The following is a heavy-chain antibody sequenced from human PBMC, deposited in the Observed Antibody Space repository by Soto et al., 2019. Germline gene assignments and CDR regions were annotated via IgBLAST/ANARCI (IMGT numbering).Heavy chain of an antibody. CDR1: GGTFSSYA. D-gene: IGHD6-19*01. J-gene: IGHJ5*02. CDR2: IIPIFGTA. CDR3: ASLPYSSGWHGRFDP. Sequence: ASVKVSCKASGGTFSSYAISWVRQAPGQGLEWMGGIIPIFGTANYAQKFQGRVTITADESTSTAYMELSSLRSEDTAVYYCASLPYSSGWHGRFDPWGQGTLVTVSS. V-gene: IGHV1-69*13.